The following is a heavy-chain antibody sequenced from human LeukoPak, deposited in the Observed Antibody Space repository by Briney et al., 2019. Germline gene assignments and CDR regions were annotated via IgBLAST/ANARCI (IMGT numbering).Heavy chain of an antibody. V-gene: IGHV3-7*01. CDR3: ARDPSSLRDSYDY. Sequence: GGSLRLSCAASGFTFSSYWMTWVRQAPGKGLEWVANIKQDGSEKYYVDSVKGRFTISRDNAKNSLYLQMNSLRAEDTAVYYCARDPSSLRDSYDYWGQGTLVTVSS. CDR2: IKQDGSEK. J-gene: IGHJ4*02. CDR1: GFTFSSYW.